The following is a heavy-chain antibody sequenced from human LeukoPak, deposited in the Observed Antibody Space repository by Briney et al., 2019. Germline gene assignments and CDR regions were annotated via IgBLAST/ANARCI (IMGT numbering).Heavy chain of an antibody. D-gene: IGHD2-21*01. CDR3: ARGLEVFSGGDPGYWFDP. CDR2: MNPNSGNT. CDR1: GYTFTSYD. J-gene: IGHJ5*02. Sequence: ASVKVSCKASGYTFTSYDINWVRQATGQGLEWMGWMNPNSGNTGYAQKFQGRVTITRNTSISTAYMELSSLRSEDTAVCYCARGLEVFSGGDPGYWFDPWGQGTLVTVSS. V-gene: IGHV1-8*03.